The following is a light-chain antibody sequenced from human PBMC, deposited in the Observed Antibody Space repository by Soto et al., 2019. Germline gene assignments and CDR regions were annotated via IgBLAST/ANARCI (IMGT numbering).Light chain of an antibody. CDR2: TAS. V-gene: IGKV1-9*01. J-gene: IGKJ2*01. Sequence: DIPLTQSPSFLSASVGDRVTITCRASQGISSYLAWYQQKPGKAPKLLIYTASTLQSGVPSRFSGRGSGTEFTLTISSLQPEDFATYYCQQLNSYPYTFGQGTKLEIK. CDR3: QQLNSYPYT. CDR1: QGISSY.